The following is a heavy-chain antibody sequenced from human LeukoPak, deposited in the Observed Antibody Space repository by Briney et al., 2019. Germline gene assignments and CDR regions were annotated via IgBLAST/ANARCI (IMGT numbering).Heavy chain of an antibody. D-gene: IGHD3-10*01. CDR3: ATNLYGSGNYFAY. CDR2: IYYSGNN. V-gene: IGHV4-39*07. Sequence: SETLSLTCTVSGGSISSSSYYWGWIRQPPGKGLEWIGSIYYSGNNYYNPSLKSRVTISVDTSKNQFSLKLTSVTAADTAVYYCATNLYGSGNYFAYWGQGTLVTVSS. CDR1: GGSISSSSYY. J-gene: IGHJ4*02.